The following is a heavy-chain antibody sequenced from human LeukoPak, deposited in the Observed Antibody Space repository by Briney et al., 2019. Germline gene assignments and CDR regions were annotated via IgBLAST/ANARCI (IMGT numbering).Heavy chain of an antibody. CDR3: TRIDYYYDSSGYDYNWFDP. CDR2: INPNSGGT. D-gene: IGHD3-22*01. Sequence: ASVKVSCKASGYTFTGYYMHWVRQAPGQGLEWMGWINPNSGGTNYAQKFPGRVTMTRDTSISTAYMELSRLRSDDTAVYYCTRIDYYYDSSGYDYNWFDPWGQGTLVTVSS. J-gene: IGHJ5*02. V-gene: IGHV1-2*02. CDR1: GYTFTGYY.